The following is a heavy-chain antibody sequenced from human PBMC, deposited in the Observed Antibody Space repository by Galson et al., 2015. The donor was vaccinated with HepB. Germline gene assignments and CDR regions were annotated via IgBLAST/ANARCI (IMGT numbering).Heavy chain of an antibody. V-gene: IGHV3-30*04. CDR3: ARGNYEISGYYLTQPEDF. CDR1: GFIFSGCA. Sequence: SLRLSCAASGFIFSGCAMHWVRQAPGKGLEWVAVIAYDGSYKYYADSVKGRFTISRDNSRNTLYLEMNSLRAEDTAVYYCARGNYEISGYYLTQPEDFWGQGTLVTVSS. CDR2: IAYDGSYK. J-gene: IGHJ4*02. D-gene: IGHD3-22*01.